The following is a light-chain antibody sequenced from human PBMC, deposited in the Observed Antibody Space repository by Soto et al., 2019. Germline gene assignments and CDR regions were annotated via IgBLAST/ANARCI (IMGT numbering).Light chain of an antibody. J-gene: IGLJ2*01. Sequence: QSALTQPASXXXXXXXXXXXSCTGTSSDVGGYNYVSWYQQHPGKAPKLMIYDVSNRPSGVSNRFSGSKSGNTASLTISGLQAEDEADYYCSSYTSSSTLVVFGGGTKVTVL. CDR3: SSYTSSSTLVV. CDR1: SSDVGGYNY. V-gene: IGLV2-14*01. CDR2: DVS.